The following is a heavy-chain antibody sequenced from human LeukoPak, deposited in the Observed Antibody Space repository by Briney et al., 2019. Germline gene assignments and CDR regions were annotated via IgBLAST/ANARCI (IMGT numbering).Heavy chain of an antibody. V-gene: IGHV1-8*01. Sequence: AAVKVSCKASGYTFTSYDINWVRQATGQGLEWMGWMNPNSGNTGYAQKFQGRVTMTRNTSISTAYMELSSLRSEDTAVYYCARRSRNGSGTNSVWFDPWGQGTLVTVSS. J-gene: IGHJ5*02. D-gene: IGHD3-10*01. CDR1: GYTFTSYD. CDR3: ARRSRNGSGTNSVWFDP. CDR2: MNPNSGNT.